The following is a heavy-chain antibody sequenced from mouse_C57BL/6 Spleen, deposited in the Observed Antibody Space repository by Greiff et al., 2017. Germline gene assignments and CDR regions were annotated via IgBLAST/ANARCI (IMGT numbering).Heavy chain of an antibody. CDR3: ARQRGGDYAMDY. Sequence: EVQGVESGGDLVKPGGSLKLSCAASGFTFSSYGMSWVRQTPDKRLEWVATISSGGSYTYYPDSVKGRFTISRDNAKNTLYLQMSSLKSEDTAMYYCARQRGGDYAMDYWGQGTSVTVSS. V-gene: IGHV5-6*01. J-gene: IGHJ4*01. CDR2: ISSGGSYT. CDR1: GFTFSSYG.